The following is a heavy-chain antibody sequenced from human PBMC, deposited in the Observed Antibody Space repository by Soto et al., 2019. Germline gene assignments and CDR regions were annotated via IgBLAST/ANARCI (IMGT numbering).Heavy chain of an antibody. Sequence: QVQLVQSGAEVKKPGSSVKVSCKASGGTFSSYTISWVRQAPGQGLEWMGRIIPILGIANYAQKFQDRVTSTADKSTSTADIELSSLRSEDTAVYYCAMEYCSSTSCDRDYWGQGTLVTVSS. D-gene: IGHD2-2*02. J-gene: IGHJ4*02. CDR3: AMEYCSSTSCDRDY. CDR1: GGTFSSYT. V-gene: IGHV1-69*02. CDR2: IIPILGIA.